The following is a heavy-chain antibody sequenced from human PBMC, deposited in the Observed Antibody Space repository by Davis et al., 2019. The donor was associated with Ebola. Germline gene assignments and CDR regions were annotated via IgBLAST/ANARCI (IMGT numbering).Heavy chain of an antibody. V-gene: IGHV4-34*01. CDR2: INHSGST. D-gene: IGHD5-12*01. CDR1: GGSFSGYY. CDR3: ARRRGYSGYGRFDY. J-gene: IGHJ4*02. Sequence: MPSETLSLTCAVYGGSFSGYYWSWIRQPPGKGLEWIREINHSGSTNYNPSLKSRVTISVDTSKNQFSLKLSSVTAADTAVYYCARRRGYSGYGRFDYWGQGTLVTVSS.